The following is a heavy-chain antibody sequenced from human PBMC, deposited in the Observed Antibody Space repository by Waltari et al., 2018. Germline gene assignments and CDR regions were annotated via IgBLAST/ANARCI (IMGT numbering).Heavy chain of an antibody. CDR3: AGRNGGSSNLLDY. Sequence: QVQLVQSGAEVKKPGSSVKVSCKASGGTFSSYAISWVRQAPGQGLERMGRCIPIFGTANYVQKFQGRVTITADNSTSTAYMELSSLRSADTAVYYCAGRNGGSSNLLDYWGQGTLVTVSS. V-gene: IGHV1-69*08. CDR2: CIPIFGTA. D-gene: IGHD2-15*01. J-gene: IGHJ4*02. CDR1: GGTFSSYA.